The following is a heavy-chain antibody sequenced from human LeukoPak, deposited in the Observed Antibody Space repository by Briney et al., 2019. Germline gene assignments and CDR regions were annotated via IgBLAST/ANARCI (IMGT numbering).Heavy chain of an antibody. CDR2: IIPIFGTA. V-gene: IGHV1-69*05. J-gene: IGHJ4*02. CDR1: GGTFSSYA. CDR3: ARESGICSQNVLIDY. Sequence: SVKVSCKASGGTFSSYAISWVRQAPGQGLEWMGRIIPIFGTANYAQKFQGRVTITTDESTSTAYMELSSLRSEDTAVYYCARESGICSQNVLIDYWGQGTLVTVSS. D-gene: IGHD3-3*02.